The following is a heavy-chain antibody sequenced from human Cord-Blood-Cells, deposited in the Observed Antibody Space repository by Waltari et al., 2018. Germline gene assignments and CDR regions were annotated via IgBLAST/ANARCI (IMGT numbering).Heavy chain of an antibody. CDR3: ARGRIVVVPAAISGYYYYYGMDV. CDR2: INQSGTT. V-gene: IGHV4-34*01. J-gene: IGHJ6*02. D-gene: IGHD2-2*02. CDR1: GGSFSGYY. Sequence: QVQLQPWGAGLLKPSETLSLTCAVYGGSFSGYYWSWIRQPSAKGLEWIGEINQSGTTNYNPSLKSRVTISVDTSKNQFSLKLSSVTAADTAVYYCARGRIVVVPAAISGYYYYYGMDVWGQGTTVTVSS.